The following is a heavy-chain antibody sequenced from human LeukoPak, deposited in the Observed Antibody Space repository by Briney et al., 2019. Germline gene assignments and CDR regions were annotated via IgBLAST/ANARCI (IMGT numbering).Heavy chain of an antibody. D-gene: IGHD3-10*01. CDR2: IYTSGST. V-gene: IGHV4-61*02. CDR3: ARFGTFYGPIDY. J-gene: IGHJ4*02. CDR1: GGSISSGSYY. Sequence: SETLSLTCTVSGGSISSGSYYWSWIRQPAGKGLEWIGRIYTSGSTNYNPSLKSRVTISVDTSKNQFSLKLSSVTAADTAVYYCARFGTFYGPIDYWGQGILVTVSS.